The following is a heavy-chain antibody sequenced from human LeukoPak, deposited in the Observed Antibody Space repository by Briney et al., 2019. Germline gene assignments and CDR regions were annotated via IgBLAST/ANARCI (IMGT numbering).Heavy chain of an antibody. CDR2: ISGSGANT. J-gene: IGHJ4*02. CDR1: GFTFSSYA. Sequence: GGSLRLSCAASGFTFSSYAMSWVRQAPGKGLEWVSVISGSGANTYYADSVKGRFTISRDNSKNTLYLQMNSLRAEDTAVYSCAKVRRGFGRKEDFDYWGQGTLVTVSS. D-gene: IGHD3-16*01. CDR3: AKVRRGFGRKEDFDY. V-gene: IGHV3-23*01.